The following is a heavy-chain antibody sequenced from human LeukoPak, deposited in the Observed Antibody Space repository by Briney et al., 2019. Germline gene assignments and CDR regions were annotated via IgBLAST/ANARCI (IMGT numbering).Heavy chain of an antibody. CDR2: INPNSGGT. D-gene: IGHD3-22*01. J-gene: IGHJ4*02. CDR3: TRLNHYYDSSGTLYYFDY. V-gene: IGHV1-2*02. CDR1: GYTFTGYY. Sequence: ASVKVSCKASGYTFTGYYMHWVRQAPGQGLEWMGWINPNSGGTNYAQNLQGRVTMTTDTSTSTAYMELRSLRSDDTAVYYCTRLNHYYDSSGTLYYFDYWGQGTLVTVSS.